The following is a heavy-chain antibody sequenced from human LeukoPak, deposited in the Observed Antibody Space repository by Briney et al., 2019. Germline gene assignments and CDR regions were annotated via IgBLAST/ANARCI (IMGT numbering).Heavy chain of an antibody. CDR3: VRDMDV. CDR2: INQDGHEK. Sequence: GGSLRLSCVTSGFTFSSYWMTWVRQAPGKGLEWVANINQDGHEKNYVDSVKGRFTITRDNPKNSLYLQMNSLRAEDTAVYFCVRDMDVWAQGTTVTVSS. V-gene: IGHV3-7*05. J-gene: IGHJ6*02. CDR1: GFTFSSYW.